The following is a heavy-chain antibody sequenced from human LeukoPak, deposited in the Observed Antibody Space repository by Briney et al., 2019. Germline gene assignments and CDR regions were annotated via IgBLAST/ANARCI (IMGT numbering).Heavy chain of an antibody. CDR2: INAGGGIT. V-gene: IGHV3-23*01. CDR1: RFSFANYA. D-gene: IGHD6-25*01. J-gene: IGHJ4*02. CDR3: AKEPKAAAALDS. Sequence: GGSLRLSCEGSRFSFANYAMSWVRQTPGKGLDWISAINAGGGITYYANSVKGRFTISRDNSKNTLYLQMDSLRAEDTAVYYCAKEPKAAAALDSWGQGTLVTVSS.